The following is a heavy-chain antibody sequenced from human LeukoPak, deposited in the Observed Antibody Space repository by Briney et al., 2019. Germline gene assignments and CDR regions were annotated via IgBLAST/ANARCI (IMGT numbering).Heavy chain of an antibody. CDR2: INHSGST. V-gene: IGHV4-34*01. Sequence: SETLSLTCAVYGGSFSGYYWSWIRQPPGKGLEWIGEINHSGSTNYNPSLKSRVTISVDTSKNQFSLKLSSVTAADTAVYYCARELEAMIVDLDNAFDIWGQGTMVTVSS. CDR1: GGSFSGYY. D-gene: IGHD3-22*01. CDR3: ARELEAMIVDLDNAFDI. J-gene: IGHJ3*02.